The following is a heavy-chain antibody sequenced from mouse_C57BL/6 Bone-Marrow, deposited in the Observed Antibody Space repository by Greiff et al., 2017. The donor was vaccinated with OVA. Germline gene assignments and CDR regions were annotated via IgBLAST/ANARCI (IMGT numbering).Heavy chain of an antibody. Sequence: VQRVESGAELARPGASVKLSCKASGYTFTSYGISWVKQRTGQGLEWIGEIYPRSGNTYYNEKFKGKATLTADKSSSTAYMELRSLTSEDYAVYFCAREGLREYFDYWGQGTTLTVSS. CDR2: IYPRSGNT. CDR1: GYTFTSYG. V-gene: IGHV1-81*01. CDR3: AREGLREYFDY. D-gene: IGHD2-4*01. J-gene: IGHJ2*01.